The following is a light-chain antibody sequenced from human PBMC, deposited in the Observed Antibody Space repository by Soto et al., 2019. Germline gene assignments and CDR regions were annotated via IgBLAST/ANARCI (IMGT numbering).Light chain of an antibody. CDR1: SSDVGGYNY. CDR3: SSYTSCSTI. Sequence: QSALTQPASVSGSPGQSITISCTGTSSDVGGYNYVSWYQQHPGKAPKLMIYDVSNRPSGVSNRFSGSKSGNTASLTISGLQAEDEADYYCSSYTSCSTIFGGGTKLTVL. CDR2: DVS. V-gene: IGLV2-14*01. J-gene: IGLJ2*01.